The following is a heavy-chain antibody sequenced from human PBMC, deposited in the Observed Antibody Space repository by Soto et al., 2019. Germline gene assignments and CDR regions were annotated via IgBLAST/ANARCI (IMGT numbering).Heavy chain of an antibody. CDR1: GYTFTSYG. CDR3: ARVRYYDSSGYPDY. CDR2: ISAYNGNT. V-gene: IGHV1-18*04. J-gene: IGHJ4*02. Sequence: ASVKVSCKASGYTFTSYGISWVRQAPGQGLEWMGWISAYNGNTNYAQKLQGRVTMTTDTSTSTAYMELRSLRSDDTAVYYCARVRYYDSSGYPDYWGQGTLVTVSS. D-gene: IGHD3-22*01.